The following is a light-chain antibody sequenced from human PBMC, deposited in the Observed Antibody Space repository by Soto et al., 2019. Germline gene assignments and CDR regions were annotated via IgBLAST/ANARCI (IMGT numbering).Light chain of an antibody. CDR2: DAS. V-gene: IGKV3-11*01. Sequence: EIVFTQSPATLSLSPGQRATLSCRASQSFSSYLAWYQQKPGQAPRLLIYDASKRATAIPARFSVRGSGTDFTLTISGLEPEDVAVYYCQQRSNWPPVITFGQGTRLEIK. J-gene: IGKJ5*01. CDR3: QQRSNWPPVIT. CDR1: QSFSSY.